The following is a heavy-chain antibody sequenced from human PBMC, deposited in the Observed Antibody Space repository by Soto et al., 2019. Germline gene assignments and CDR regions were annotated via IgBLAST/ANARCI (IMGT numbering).Heavy chain of an antibody. Sequence: PSETLSLTCAVYGGSFSGYYWSWIRQPPGKGLEWIGEINHSGSTNYNPSLKSRVTISVDTSKNQFSLKLSSVTAADTAVYYCARGRGGSYFDYYYYYGMDVWGQGTTVTVYS. D-gene: IGHD1-26*01. J-gene: IGHJ6*02. V-gene: IGHV4-34*01. CDR3: ARGRGGSYFDYYYYYGMDV. CDR2: INHSGST. CDR1: GGSFSGYY.